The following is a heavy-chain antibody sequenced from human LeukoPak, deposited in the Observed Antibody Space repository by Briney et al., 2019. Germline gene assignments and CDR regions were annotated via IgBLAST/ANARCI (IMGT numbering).Heavy chain of an antibody. J-gene: IGHJ4*02. CDR3: ARGIAAAAPTEGY. CDR2: ISSSSSTI. D-gene: IGHD6-13*01. V-gene: IGHV3-48*01. CDR1: GFTFSSYS. Sequence: PGGSLRLSCAASGFTFSSYSMNWVRQAPGKGLEWVSYISSSSSTIYYADSVKGRFTISRDNAKNSLYLQMNNLRAEDTAVYYCARGIAAAAPTEGYWGQGTLVTVSS.